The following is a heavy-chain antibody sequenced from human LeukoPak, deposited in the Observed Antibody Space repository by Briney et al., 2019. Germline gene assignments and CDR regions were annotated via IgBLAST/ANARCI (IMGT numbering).Heavy chain of an antibody. V-gene: IGHV3-30*02. CDR3: AKGPEFYDFWSGPRHYMDV. J-gene: IGHJ6*03. D-gene: IGHD3-3*01. CDR2: IRNDGTNK. Sequence: GGSLRLSCAASGFTFSTYGMHWVRQAPGKGLEWVSFIRNDGTNKYYADSVKGRFTISRDNSKNTLYLQMNSLRAEDTAVYYCAKGPEFYDFWSGPRHYMDVWGKGTTVTVSS. CDR1: GFTFSTYG.